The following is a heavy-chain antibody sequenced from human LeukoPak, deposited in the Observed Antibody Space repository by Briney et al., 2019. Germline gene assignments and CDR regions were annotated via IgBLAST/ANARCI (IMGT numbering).Heavy chain of an antibody. CDR1: GGGSFSDYS. D-gene: IGHD6-13*01. CDR3: ARGRGEAAGLDH. CDR2: VTHAAIL. V-gene: IGHV4-34*01. J-gene: IGHJ4*02. Sequence: PSETLSLTCAVSGGGSFSDYSWNWIRQSPGKGLEWDGEVTHAAILNYNPSLKGRIAISVHTSKNQASLKLDSMTAEDTSTYYCARGRGEAAGLDHWGQGTLVTVSS.